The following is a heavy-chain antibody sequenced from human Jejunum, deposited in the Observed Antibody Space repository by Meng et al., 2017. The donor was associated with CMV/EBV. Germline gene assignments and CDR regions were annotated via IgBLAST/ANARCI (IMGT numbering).Heavy chain of an antibody. Sequence: SGFTFSSYAMHWVRQAPGKGLEWVAVIPFDGNNEHYADSVKGRFTISRDNSKNTLYLQVNRLRPEDTGVYYCARGTGSGSWLIDSWGQGTLVTVSS. CDR3: ARGTGSGSWLIDS. D-gene: IGHD6-13*01. CDR2: IPFDGNNE. J-gene: IGHJ4*02. V-gene: IGHV3-30*04. CDR1: GFTFSSYA.